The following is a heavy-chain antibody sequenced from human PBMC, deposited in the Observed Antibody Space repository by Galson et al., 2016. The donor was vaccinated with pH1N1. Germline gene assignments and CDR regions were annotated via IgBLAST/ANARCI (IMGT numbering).Heavy chain of an antibody. D-gene: IGHD5-18*01. Sequence: ETLSLTCIVSGGSISSYYWSWIRQPPGKGREWIGYIYYIGSTNYNPSLKSRVTISVDTSKTQFSLKLSSVTAADTAVYYCARDREYNYGYYDHAFDIWGQGTMVTVSS. CDR2: IYYIGST. CDR3: ARDREYNYGYYDHAFDI. J-gene: IGHJ3*02. CDR1: GGSISSYY. V-gene: IGHV4-59*01.